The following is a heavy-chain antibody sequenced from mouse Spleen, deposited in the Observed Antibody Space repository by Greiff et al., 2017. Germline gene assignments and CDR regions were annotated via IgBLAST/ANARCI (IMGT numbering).Heavy chain of an antibody. CDR3: ASVINGWFVFDY. CDR1: GYSITSGYY. V-gene: IGHV3-6*01. D-gene: IGHD1-1*01. CDR2: ISYDGSN. J-gene: IGHJ2*01. Sequence: VQLKESGPGLVKPSQSLSLTCSVTGYSITSGYYWNWIRQFPGNKLEWMGYISYDGSNNYNPSLKNRISITRDTSKNQFFLKLNSVTTEDTATYYCASVINGWFVFDYWGQGTTLTVSS.